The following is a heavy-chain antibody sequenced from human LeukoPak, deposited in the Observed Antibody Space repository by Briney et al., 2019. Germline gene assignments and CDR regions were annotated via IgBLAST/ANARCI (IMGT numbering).Heavy chain of an antibody. CDR3: ARSYTSGWYGR. V-gene: IGHV4-4*07. CDR2: LYSSGST. J-gene: IGHJ4*02. Sequence: SETLSLTCTVSGGSISGYYWSWIRQPAGKGLEWIGRLYSSGSTNYNPCLRSRVTMSVDTSKNQFSLKLSSVTAADTAIYYCARSYTSGWYGRWGQGTLVTVSS. CDR1: GGSISGYY. D-gene: IGHD6-13*01.